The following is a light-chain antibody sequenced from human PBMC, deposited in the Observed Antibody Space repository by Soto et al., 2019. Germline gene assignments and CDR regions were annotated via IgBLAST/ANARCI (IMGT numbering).Light chain of an antibody. CDR1: SSDVGGYNY. J-gene: IGLJ1*01. CDR2: EVS. CDR3: SSYTSSSSLYV. V-gene: IGLV2-14*01. Sequence: QSVLTQPASVSGSPGQSITISCTGTSSDVGGYNYVSWYQQHSGKAPKLIIYEVSNRPSGVSKRFSGSKSGNTASLTISGLQAEDEADYYCSSYTSSSSLYVFGTGTKVTV.